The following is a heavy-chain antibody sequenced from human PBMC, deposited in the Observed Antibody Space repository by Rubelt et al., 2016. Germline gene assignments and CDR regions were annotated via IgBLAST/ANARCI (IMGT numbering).Heavy chain of an antibody. V-gene: IGHV3-74*01. D-gene: IGHD4-11*01. J-gene: IGHJ4*02. CDR3: TRALTTMGVPRYFDY. Sequence: GKGLVWVSRIKGDGSWTSYADSVKGRFTISRDNAKNSLYLHMNSLTAEDTAVYYCTRALTTMGVPRYFDYWGQGTLVTVSS. CDR2: IKGDGSWT.